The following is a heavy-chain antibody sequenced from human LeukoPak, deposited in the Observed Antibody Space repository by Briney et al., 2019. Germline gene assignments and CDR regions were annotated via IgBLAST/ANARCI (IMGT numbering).Heavy chain of an antibody. CDR1: GFTFTTYW. Sequence: GGSLRLSCAASGFTFTTYWMSWVRQFPGKGLQWVANINQDGTEKYYVDSVKGRFTISRDNAKNSLHLQMNSLRGEDTAVYSCARGQRRHIDMAPSFDYWGQGTLVTVSS. V-gene: IGHV3-7*01. CDR2: INQDGTEK. J-gene: IGHJ4*02. D-gene: IGHD5-24*01. CDR3: ARGQRRHIDMAPSFDY.